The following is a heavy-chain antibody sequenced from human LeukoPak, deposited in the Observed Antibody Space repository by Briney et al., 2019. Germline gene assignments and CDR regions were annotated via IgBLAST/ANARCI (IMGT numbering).Heavy chain of an antibody. CDR1: GGTFSSYA. D-gene: IGHD6-19*01. CDR2: IIPIFGTA. V-gene: IGHV1-69*13. CDR3: AGSSSWARYSSGWYAGY. Sequence: SVKVSCKASGGTFSSYAISWVRQAPGQGLEWMGGIIPIFGTANYAQKFQGRVTITADESTSTAYMELSSLRSEDTAVYYCAGSSSWARYSSGWYAGYWGQGTLVTVSS. J-gene: IGHJ4*02.